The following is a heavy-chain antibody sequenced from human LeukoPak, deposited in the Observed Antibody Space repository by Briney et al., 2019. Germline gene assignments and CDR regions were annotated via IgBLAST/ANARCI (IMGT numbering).Heavy chain of an antibody. D-gene: IGHD6-19*01. CDR2: IYYSEST. J-gene: IGHJ4*02. V-gene: IGHV4-31*03. Sequence: SETLSLTCTVSGGSISSGGYYWSWIRQHPGKGLEWIGYIYYSESTYYNPSLKSRVTISVDTSKNQFSLKLSSVIAADTAVYYCARVMAFAYSSGQVDYWGQGTLVTVSS. CDR3: ARVMAFAYSSGQVDY. CDR1: GGSISSGGYY.